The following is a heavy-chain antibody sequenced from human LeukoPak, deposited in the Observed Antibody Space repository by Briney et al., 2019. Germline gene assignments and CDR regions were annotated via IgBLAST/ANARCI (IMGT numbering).Heavy chain of an antibody. Sequence: PGGSLRLSCAASGFTFQDYAMHWVRQAPGKGVEWVSGISWNSGIIDYADSVKGRFTTSRDNAKNSLYLQMNSLRAEDTAVYYCARDLGDSADYWGQGTLVTVSS. CDR1: GFTFQDYA. CDR3: ARDLGDSADY. J-gene: IGHJ4*02. V-gene: IGHV3-9*01. D-gene: IGHD3-16*01. CDR2: ISWNSGII.